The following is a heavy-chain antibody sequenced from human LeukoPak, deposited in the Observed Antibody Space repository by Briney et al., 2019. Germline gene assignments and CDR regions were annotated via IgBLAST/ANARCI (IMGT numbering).Heavy chain of an antibody. Sequence: GGSLRLSCAASGFTFSGHWMHWVRQAPGKGLVWVSRINSDGSSTTYADSVKGRFTISRDNAKNSLYLQMNSLRAEDTAVYYCARDLSGDGYNPAFDIWGQGTMVTVSS. CDR2: INSDGSST. J-gene: IGHJ3*02. V-gene: IGHV3-74*01. D-gene: IGHD5-24*01. CDR3: ARDLSGDGYNPAFDI. CDR1: GFTFSGHW.